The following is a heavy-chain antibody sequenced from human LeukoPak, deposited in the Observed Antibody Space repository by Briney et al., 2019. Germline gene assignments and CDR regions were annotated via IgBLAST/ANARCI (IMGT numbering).Heavy chain of an antibody. V-gene: IGHV1-46*01. CDR3: ARHYFDHRDAFDI. CDR1: GYTFTSYY. D-gene: IGHD3-9*01. Sequence: ASVKVSCKASGYTFTSYYMHWVRQAPGQGLEWMGIINPSGGSASDAQKFQGRLTMTRDTSTSTLYMELSSLRSDDTAVYYCARHYFDHRDAFDIWGQGTMVTVSS. CDR2: INPSGGSA. J-gene: IGHJ3*02.